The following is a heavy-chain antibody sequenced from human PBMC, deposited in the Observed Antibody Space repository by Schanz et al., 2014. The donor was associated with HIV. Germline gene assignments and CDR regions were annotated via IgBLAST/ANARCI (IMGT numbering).Heavy chain of an antibody. J-gene: IGHJ4*02. CDR2: ISYDGSNK. Sequence: QVQLVESGGGVVQPGRSLRLSCAVSGFTFSNYAMHWVRQAPGKGREWGAVISYDGSNKYYADSVKGRFTISRDNSKNTLYLQMNSLRAEDTAVYYCARGGIWEWDQPDFDYWGQGTLVTVSS. CDR3: ARGGIWEWDQPDFDY. CDR1: GFTFSNYA. V-gene: IGHV3-30-3*01. D-gene: IGHD2-15*01.